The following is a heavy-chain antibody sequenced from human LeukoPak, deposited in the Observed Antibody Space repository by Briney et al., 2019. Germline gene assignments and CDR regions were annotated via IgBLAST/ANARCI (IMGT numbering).Heavy chain of an antibody. D-gene: IGHD3-22*01. CDR2: FDPEDGET. J-gene: IGHJ4*02. Sequence: ASVKVSCKVSGYTLTELSMHWVRQAPGKGLEWMGGFDPEDGETIYAQKFQGRVTMTEDTSTDTAYMELSSLRSEGTAVYYCATEGPYYDSSGYYRQFDYWGQGALVTVSS. V-gene: IGHV1-24*01. CDR3: ATEGPYYDSSGYYRQFDY. CDR1: GYTLTELS.